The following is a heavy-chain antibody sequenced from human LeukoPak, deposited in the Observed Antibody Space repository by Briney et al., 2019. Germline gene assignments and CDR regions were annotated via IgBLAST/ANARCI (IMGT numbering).Heavy chain of an antibody. CDR3: ARSRSGRPYYFDY. D-gene: IGHD3-10*01. J-gene: IGHJ4*02. CDR1: GYTFTSYD. CDR2: MNPNSSNT. V-gene: IGHV1-8*01. Sequence: ASVKVSCKASGYTFTSYDINWVRQATGQGLEWMGWMNPNSSNTGYAQKFQGRVTMTRNTSISTAYMELSSLRSEDTAVYYCARSRSGRPYYFDYWGQETLVTVSA.